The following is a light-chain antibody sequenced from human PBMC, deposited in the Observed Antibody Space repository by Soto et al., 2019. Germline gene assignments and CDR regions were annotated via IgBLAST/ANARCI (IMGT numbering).Light chain of an antibody. J-gene: IGLJ1*01. Sequence: QSALTQPRAVSGAPGQSVTISCTGTSSDVGGYNYVSWDQQNPGKAPKLMIYDVSKRPSGVPDRFSGSKSGTTASLTISGLQAEDEADYYCSSYAISSTSVFGTGTKATVL. CDR2: DVS. CDR3: SSYAISSTSV. V-gene: IGLV2-11*01. CDR1: SSDVGGYNY.